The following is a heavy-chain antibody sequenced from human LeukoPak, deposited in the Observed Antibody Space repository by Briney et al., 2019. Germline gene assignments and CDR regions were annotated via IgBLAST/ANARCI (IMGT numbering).Heavy chain of an antibody. D-gene: IGHD1-26*01. CDR1: GFTFSSYG. V-gene: IGHV3-30*18. J-gene: IGHJ4*02. Sequence: PGRSLRLSCAASGFTFSSYGMHWVRQAPGKGLEWVAVISYDGSKKYYADSVKGRFTISRDNSKNTLYLQMNSLRAEDTAVYYCAKPTVGATTYYFDYWGQGTLVTVSS. CDR3: AKPTVGATTYYFDY. CDR2: ISYDGSKK.